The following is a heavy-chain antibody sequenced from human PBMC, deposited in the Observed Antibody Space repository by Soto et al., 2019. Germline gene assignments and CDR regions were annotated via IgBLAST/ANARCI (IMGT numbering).Heavy chain of an antibody. CDR3: AKEGRSYDDFWSGAFGSFDI. J-gene: IGHJ3*02. V-gene: IGHV3-30*18. D-gene: IGHD3-3*01. CDR2: ISYDGSNK. CDR1: GFTFSNHA. Sequence: QGQLVESGGDAVQPGRSLRLSCVGSGFTFSNHAIHWVRLAPGQGLEWVAYISYDGSNKAYGDSVQGRFTISRDNSKSTVFLQMNSLRVEDTGVFHCAKEGRSYDDFWSGAFGSFDIWGRGTMITVSS.